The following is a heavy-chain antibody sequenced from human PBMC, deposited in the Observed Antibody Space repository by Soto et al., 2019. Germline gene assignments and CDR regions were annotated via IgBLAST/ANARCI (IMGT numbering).Heavy chain of an antibody. V-gene: IGHV1-3*01. Sequence: QVQLVQSGAEVKKPGASVKVSCKASGYTFTSYAMHWVRQAPGQRLEWMGWINAGNGNTKYSQKFQGRVTITRDTSASTAYMELSSLRSEDTAVYYCARSHTLLLDYYGSGRFGLVGYWGQGTLVTVSS. D-gene: IGHD3-10*01. J-gene: IGHJ4*02. CDR2: INAGNGNT. CDR3: ARSHTLLLDYYGSGRFGLVGY. CDR1: GYTFTSYA.